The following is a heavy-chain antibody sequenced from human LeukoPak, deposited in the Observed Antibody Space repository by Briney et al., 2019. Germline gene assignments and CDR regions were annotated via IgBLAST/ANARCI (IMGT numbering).Heavy chain of an antibody. J-gene: IGHJ5*02. CDR3: ASSPYDTTDA. CDR1: GGSFSGYY. Sequence: SSETLSLTCAVYGGSFSGYYWSWIRQPPGKGLEWIGEINHSGSTNYNPSLKSRVAISVDTSKNQFSLKLSSVTAADTAVYYCASSPYDTTDAWGQGTLVTVSS. CDR2: INHSGST. V-gene: IGHV4-34*01. D-gene: IGHD3-22*01.